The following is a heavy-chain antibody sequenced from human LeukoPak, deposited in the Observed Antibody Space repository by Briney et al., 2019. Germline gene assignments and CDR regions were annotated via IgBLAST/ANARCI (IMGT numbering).Heavy chain of an antibody. CDR1: GFNFDAYF. CDR2: IDLDGSGK. V-gene: IGHV3-7*04. CDR3: ATEDWYVSHH. Sequence: PGGSLRLSCAASGFNFDAYFMTWVRQAPGKGPEWVATIDLDGSGKYYADSVKGRFSVSRDNSQKSLYLHMDSLRAEDTAVFYCATEDWYVSHHWGQGTLVTVSS. D-gene: IGHD3-9*01. J-gene: IGHJ5*02.